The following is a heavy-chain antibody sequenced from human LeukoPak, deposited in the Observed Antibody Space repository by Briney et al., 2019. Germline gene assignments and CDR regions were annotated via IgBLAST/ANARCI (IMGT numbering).Heavy chain of an antibody. D-gene: IGHD1-26*01. J-gene: IGHJ3*02. CDR1: GGSVSSGSYY. CDR3: ARHDRYVGATLGAFDI. Sequence: PSETLSLTCTVSGGSVSSGSYYWSWIRQPPGKGLEWIGYIYYSGSTNYNPSLKSRVTISVDTSKNQFSLKLSPVTAADTAVYYCARHDRYVGATLGAFDIWGQGTMVTVSS. V-gene: IGHV4-61*01. CDR2: IYYSGST.